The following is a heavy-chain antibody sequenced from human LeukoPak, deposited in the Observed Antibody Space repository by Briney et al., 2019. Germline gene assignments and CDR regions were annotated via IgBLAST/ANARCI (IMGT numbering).Heavy chain of an antibody. CDR2: ISGSGGST. D-gene: IGHD3-10*01. CDR1: GFTFTSHT. Sequence: PGGSLRLSCAASGFTFTSHTMNWVRQAPGKGLEWVSAISGSGGSTYYADSVKGRFTISRDNSKNTLYLQMNSLRAEDTAVYYCARPTVVTGVDAFDIWGQGTMVTVSS. J-gene: IGHJ3*02. CDR3: ARPTVVTGVDAFDI. V-gene: IGHV3-23*01.